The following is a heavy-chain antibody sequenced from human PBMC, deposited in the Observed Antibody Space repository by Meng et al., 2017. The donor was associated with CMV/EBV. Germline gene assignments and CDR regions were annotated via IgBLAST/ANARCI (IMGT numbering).Heavy chain of an antibody. CDR2: LFSGGTT. CDR1: GLSVSSNL. V-gene: IGHV3-53*01. Sequence: GSLKISCAASGLSVSSNLMSWVRQAPGKGLEWVSVLFSGGTTNYADSVKGRFTISRDNAKNSLYLQMNSLRAEDTAVYYCARGEGYYDFWSGYYTGRGNYGMDVWGQGTTVTVSS. J-gene: IGHJ6*02. D-gene: IGHD3-3*01. CDR3: ARGEGYYDFWSGYYTGRGNYGMDV.